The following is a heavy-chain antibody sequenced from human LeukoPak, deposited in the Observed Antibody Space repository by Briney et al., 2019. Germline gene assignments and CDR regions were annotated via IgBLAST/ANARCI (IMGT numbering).Heavy chain of an antibody. CDR3: AKDAYDILTGYSYGDY. CDR1: GFTFSSYW. J-gene: IGHJ4*02. CDR2: IKQDGSEK. V-gene: IGHV3-7*01. Sequence: PGGSLRLSCAASGFTFSSYWMSWVRQAPGKGLEWVANIKQDGSEKYYVDSVKGRFTISRDNAKNSLYLQMNSLRAEDTAVYYCAKDAYDILTGYSYGDYWGQGTLVTVSS. D-gene: IGHD3-9*01.